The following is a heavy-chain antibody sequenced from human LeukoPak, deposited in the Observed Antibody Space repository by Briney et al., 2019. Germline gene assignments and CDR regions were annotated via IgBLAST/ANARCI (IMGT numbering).Heavy chain of an antibody. Sequence: GGSLRLSCAASGFTLSKHPMYWVRQAPGKGLEWVSSLSDIGDSRHYADSVKGRFTISRDSARSALYLQMNSLRAEDTAVYYCAKGDCASGSCYFDDWGQGSQVTVSS. J-gene: IGHJ4*02. CDR2: LSDIGDSR. V-gene: IGHV3-23*01. D-gene: IGHD2-8*01. CDR1: GFTLSKHP. CDR3: AKGDCASGSCYFDD.